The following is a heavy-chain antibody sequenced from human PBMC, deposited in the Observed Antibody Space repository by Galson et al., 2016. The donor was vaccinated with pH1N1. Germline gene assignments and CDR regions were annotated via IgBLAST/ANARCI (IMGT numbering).Heavy chain of an antibody. D-gene: IGHD6-19*01. J-gene: IGHJ4*02. CDR3: AKDKRSGWSVVGGFMDH. Sequence: SLRLSCAVSGFTFRSYATNRVRQAPGKGPEWVSVISGGGTIHYAGSVRGRFTISRDNSNNTVYLQMNSLRAEDTGVYYCAKDKRSGWSVVGGFMDHWGQGTLVTVSS. CDR2: ISGGGTI. V-gene: IGHV3-23*01. CDR1: GFTFRSYA.